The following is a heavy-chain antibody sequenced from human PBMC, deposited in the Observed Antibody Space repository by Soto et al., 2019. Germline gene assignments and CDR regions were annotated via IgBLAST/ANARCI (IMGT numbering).Heavy chain of an antibody. CDR2: INPSGGST. V-gene: IGHV1-46*03. CDR3: ARSPRPTYCSGGRCYSGLFEY. D-gene: IGHD2-15*01. Sequence: ASVKVSCKASGYTFTSYYMHWVRQAPGQGLEWMGIINPSGGSTSYAQKFQGRVTMTRDTSTSTVYMELSSLRSEDTAVYYCARSPRPTYCSGGRCYSGLFEYWGQGTLVTV. J-gene: IGHJ4*02. CDR1: GYTFTSYY.